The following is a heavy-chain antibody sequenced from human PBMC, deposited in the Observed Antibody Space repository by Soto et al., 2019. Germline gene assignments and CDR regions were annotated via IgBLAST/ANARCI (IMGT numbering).Heavy chain of an antibody. CDR2: IYYSGST. V-gene: IGHV4-59*01. Sequence: SETLSLTCTVSGGSISSYYWSWIRQPPGEGLEWIGYIYYSGSTNYNPSLKSRVTISVDTSKNQFSLKLSSVTAADTAVYYCARDRGVQLWPYYYYGMDVWGQGTTVTVSS. CDR1: GGSISSYY. D-gene: IGHD5-18*01. CDR3: ARDRGVQLWPYYYYGMDV. J-gene: IGHJ6*02.